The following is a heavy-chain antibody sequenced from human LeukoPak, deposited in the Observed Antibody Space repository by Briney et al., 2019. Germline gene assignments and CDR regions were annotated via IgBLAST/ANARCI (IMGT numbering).Heavy chain of an antibody. CDR1: GGSFSGHY. CDR2: INHSGST. D-gene: IGHD2-2*01. J-gene: IGHJ6*02. Sequence: KPSETLSLTCAVYGGSFSGHYWSWIRQPPGKGLEWIGEINHSGSTNYNPSLKSRVTISVDTSKNQFSLKLSSVTAADTAVYYCARVDIVVVPAAAYYYYYGMDVWGQGTTVTVSS. CDR3: ARVDIVVVPAAAYYYYYGMDV. V-gene: IGHV4-34*01.